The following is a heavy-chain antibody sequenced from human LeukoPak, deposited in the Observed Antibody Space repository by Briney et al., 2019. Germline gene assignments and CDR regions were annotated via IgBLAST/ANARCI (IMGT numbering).Heavy chain of an antibody. CDR2: MNPNSGNT. CDR1: GYTFTSYD. CDR3: ARVQRWLQLLVY. D-gene: IGHD5-24*01. V-gene: IGHV1-8*01. J-gene: IGHJ4*02. Sequence: GASVKASCTASGYTFTSYDINWVRQATGRGLEWMGWMNPNSGNTGYAQKFQGRVTMTRNTSISTAYMELSSLRSEDTAVYYCARVQRWLQLLVYWGQGTLVTVSS.